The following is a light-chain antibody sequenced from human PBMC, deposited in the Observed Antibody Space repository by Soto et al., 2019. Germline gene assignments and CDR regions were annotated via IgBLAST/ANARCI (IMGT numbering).Light chain of an antibody. V-gene: IGLV2-23*02. Sequence: QSALTQPASVSGSPGQSITISCTGTSSDVGSYNLVSWYQQHPGKAPKLMIYEVTNRPSGVSNRFSASKSGNTASLTISGLQAEDEADYYCCSYAGSGSVVFGGGTKVTVL. CDR1: SSDVGSYNL. CDR3: CSYAGSGSVV. CDR2: EVT. J-gene: IGLJ2*01.